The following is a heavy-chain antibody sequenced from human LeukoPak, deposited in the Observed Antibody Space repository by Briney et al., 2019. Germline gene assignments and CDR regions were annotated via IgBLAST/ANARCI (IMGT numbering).Heavy chain of an antibody. J-gene: IGHJ4*02. CDR3: TREALGGGGY. CDR1: GFTVSSNY. Sequence: GGSLRLSCAASGFTVSSNYMSWVRQAPGKGLEWVSIIYSSGSTYYADSVKGRFTISRDNSKNTLYLQVNSLRAEDTAVYHCTREALGGGGYWGQGTLVTVSS. CDR2: IYSSGST. V-gene: IGHV3-66*01. D-gene: IGHD3-10*01.